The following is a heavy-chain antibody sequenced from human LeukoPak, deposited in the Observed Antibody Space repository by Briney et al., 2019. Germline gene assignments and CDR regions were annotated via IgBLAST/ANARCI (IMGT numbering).Heavy chain of an antibody. D-gene: IGHD6-13*01. CDR1: GGSISSYH. CDR3: ARGAAGGDFDY. CDR2: IYFTGST. V-gene: IGHV4-59*08. J-gene: IGHJ4*02. Sequence: PSETLSLTCTISGGSISSYHWSWIRQPPGKGLEWLGYIYFTGSTNYNPSLKSRVTISVDTSKHQFSLKLSSVTAADTAVYYCARGAAGGDFDYWGQGALVTVSS.